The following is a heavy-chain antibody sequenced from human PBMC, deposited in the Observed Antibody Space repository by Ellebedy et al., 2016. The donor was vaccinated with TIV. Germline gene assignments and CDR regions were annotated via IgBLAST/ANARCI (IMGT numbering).Heavy chain of an antibody. CDR2: INQVGSEI. V-gene: IGHV3-7*01. Sequence: GESLKISXAASGFTFSSYWMHWVRQAPGKGLEWVTNINQVGSEIHYVDSVKGRFTISRDNAENSLYLQMNSLRAEDTAVYYCARAIGSGSSYWGQGTLVTVSS. CDR3: ARAIGSGSSY. CDR1: GFTFSSYW. J-gene: IGHJ4*02. D-gene: IGHD3-22*01.